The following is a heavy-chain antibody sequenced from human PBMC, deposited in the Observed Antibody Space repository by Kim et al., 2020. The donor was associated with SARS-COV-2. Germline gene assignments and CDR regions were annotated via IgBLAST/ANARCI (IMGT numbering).Heavy chain of an antibody. D-gene: IGHD5-18*01. J-gene: IGHJ4*02. CDR3: AKSTVDTAIDY. CDR1: GFTFSSYG. Sequence: GGSLRLSCAASGFTFSSYGMHWVRQAPGKGLEWVAVIWYDGSNKYYADSVKGRFTISRDNSKNTLYLQMNSLRAEDTTVYYCAKSTVDTAIDYWGQGTLVTVSS. V-gene: IGHV3-33*06. CDR2: IWYDGSNK.